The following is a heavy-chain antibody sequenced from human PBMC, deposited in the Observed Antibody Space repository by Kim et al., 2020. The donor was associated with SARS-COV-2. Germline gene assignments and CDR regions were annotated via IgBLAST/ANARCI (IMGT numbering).Heavy chain of an antibody. Sequence: SQTLSLTCAISGDSVSSNSVAWSWIMQSPSRGLEWLGRTYYRSKWYSDYAVSVKSRITINPDTSKNQFSLQLTSVTPEDTAFYYCVRYSGWYYFDYWGQGTLVIVSS. J-gene: IGHJ4*02. V-gene: IGHV6-1*01. D-gene: IGHD6-19*01. CDR1: GDSVSSNSVA. CDR3: VRYSGWYYFDY. CDR2: TYYRSKWYS.